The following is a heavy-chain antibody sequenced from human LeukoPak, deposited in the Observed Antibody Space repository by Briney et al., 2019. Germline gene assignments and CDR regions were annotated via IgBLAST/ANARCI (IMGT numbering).Heavy chain of an antibody. D-gene: IGHD3-3*01. V-gene: IGHV3-7*01. Sequence: GGSLTLSCTASGFTFSRYWLSWVRQAPGKGLEWVANIKQDGSEKYYVDSVKDRFTISRDNANNSLYLQMNNLRAEDTAVYYCARDRENNNFWSGYSGWGQGTLVTVSS. J-gene: IGHJ4*02. CDR3: ARDRENNNFWSGYSG. CDR2: IKQDGSEK. CDR1: GFTFSRYW.